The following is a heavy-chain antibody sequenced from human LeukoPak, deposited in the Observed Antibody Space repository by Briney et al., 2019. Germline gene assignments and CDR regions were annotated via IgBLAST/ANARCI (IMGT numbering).Heavy chain of an antibody. CDR1: GGSISSGGYS. CDR2: IYHSGST. V-gene: IGHV4-30-2*01. Sequence: SETLSLACAVSGGSISSGGYSWSWIRQPPGKGLEWIGYIYHSGSTYYNPSLKSRVTISVDRSKNQFSLKLSSVTAADTAVYYCARDLQWLTHWYFDLWGRGTLVTVSS. D-gene: IGHD3-22*01. J-gene: IGHJ2*01. CDR3: ARDLQWLTHWYFDL.